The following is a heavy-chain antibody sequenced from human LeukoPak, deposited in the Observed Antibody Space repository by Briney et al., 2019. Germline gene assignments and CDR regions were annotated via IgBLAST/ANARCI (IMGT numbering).Heavy chain of an antibody. Sequence: PSETLSLTCTVSGGSISSYYWSWIRQPPGKGLEWIGYIYYSGGTNYNPSLKSRVTISVDTSKNQFSLKLSSVTAADTAVYYCARISYGSGSYYNVFDYWGQGTLVTVSS. CDR3: ARISYGSGSYYNVFDY. CDR1: GGSISSYY. V-gene: IGHV4-59*08. D-gene: IGHD3-10*01. J-gene: IGHJ4*02. CDR2: IYYSGGT.